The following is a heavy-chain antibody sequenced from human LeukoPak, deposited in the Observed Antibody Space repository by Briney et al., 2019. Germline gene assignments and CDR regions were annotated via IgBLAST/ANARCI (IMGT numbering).Heavy chain of an antibody. CDR2: ISGSGGST. CDR3: AKDLRADY. Sequence: PGGSLRLSCAASGFTFSNAWMSWVRQAPGKGLEWASAISGSGGSTYYADSVKGRFTISRDNSKNTLYLQMNSLRAEDTAVYYCAKDLRADYWGRGTLVTVSS. V-gene: IGHV3-23*01. CDR1: GFTFSNAW. J-gene: IGHJ4*02.